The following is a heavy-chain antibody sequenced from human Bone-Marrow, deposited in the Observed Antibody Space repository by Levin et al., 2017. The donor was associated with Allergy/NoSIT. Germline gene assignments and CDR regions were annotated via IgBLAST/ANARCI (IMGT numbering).Heavy chain of an antibody. CDR3: ARSPFRIAVAGLLLDY. CDR2: ISYDGSNK. V-gene: IGHV3-30-3*01. J-gene: IGHJ4*02. CDR1: GFTFSSYA. Sequence: GGSLRLSCAASGFTFSSYAIHWVRQAPGKGLEWVAVISYDGSNKYYADSVKGRFTISRDNSKNTLYLQMNSLRAEDTAVYYCARSPFRIAVAGLLLDYWGQGTLVTVSS. D-gene: IGHD6-19*01.